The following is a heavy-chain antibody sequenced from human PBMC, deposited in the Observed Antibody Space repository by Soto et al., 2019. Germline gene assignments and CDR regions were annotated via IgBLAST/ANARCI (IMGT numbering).Heavy chain of an antibody. Sequence: ASVKVYCKASGGTFSSYAISWVRQAPGQGLEWMGWINPNSGGTNYAQKFQGWVTITRDTSISTAYMELSRLRSDDTAVYYCARAQSSDIVVVPAADYYYGMDVWGQGTTVTVSS. V-gene: IGHV1-2*04. CDR2: INPNSGGT. CDR3: ARAQSSDIVVVPAADYYYGMDV. J-gene: IGHJ6*02. D-gene: IGHD2-2*01. CDR1: GGTFSSYA.